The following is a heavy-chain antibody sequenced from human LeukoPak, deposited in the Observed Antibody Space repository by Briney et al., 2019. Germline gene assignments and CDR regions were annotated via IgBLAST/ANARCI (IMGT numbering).Heavy chain of an antibody. V-gene: IGHV4-4*08. CDR1: GGSISSYY. D-gene: IGHD5-24*01. J-gene: IGHJ3*02. Sequence: SETLSLTCTVSGGSISSYYWSWIRQPPGKGLEWVGYIDNSGSTNYNPSLKSQVTISIDPSKNHFSLKLRSVAAADTAVYYCARGRTYNPIWGRGTMVTVSS. CDR2: IDNSGST. CDR3: ARGRTYNPI.